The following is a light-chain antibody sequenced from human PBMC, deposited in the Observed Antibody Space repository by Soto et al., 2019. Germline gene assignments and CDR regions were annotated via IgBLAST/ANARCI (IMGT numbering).Light chain of an antibody. CDR3: CSYTGSLTLL. J-gene: IGLJ2*01. Sequence: QSALTQPASVSGSPGQSITISCTGTSSDVGGYKFVSWYQQHPGTAPKLMIYEVSNRPSGVSNRFSGSKSGNTASLTISGLQAEDEADYYCCSYTGSLTLLFGGGTKLTVL. CDR2: EVS. V-gene: IGLV2-14*01. CDR1: SSDVGGYKF.